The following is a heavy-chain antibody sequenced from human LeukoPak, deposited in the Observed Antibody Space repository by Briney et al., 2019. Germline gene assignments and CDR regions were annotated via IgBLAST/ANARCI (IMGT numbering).Heavy chain of an antibody. CDR2: IYSTGGS. J-gene: IGHJ4*02. D-gene: IGHD5-12*01. V-gene: IGHV4-4*07. CDR1: GGSISNYF. CDR3: ARDGPRSGYDLGHFDN. Sequence: SETLSLTCTVSGGSISNYFWSWVRQPAGKGLEWIGRIYSTGGSDYNPSLKSRITMSVDTSKNQFSLKLSSVTAADTAVYYCARDGPRSGYDLGHFDNLGQGTLVTASS.